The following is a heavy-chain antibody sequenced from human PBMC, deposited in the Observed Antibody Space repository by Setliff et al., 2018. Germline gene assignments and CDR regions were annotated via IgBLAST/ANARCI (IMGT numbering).Heavy chain of an antibody. J-gene: IGHJ4*02. CDR3: ARALPSIHIDY. D-gene: IGHD6-6*01. CDR1: GFTFSNNA. Sequence: GESLKISCLASGFTFSNNAMSWIRQAPGKGLEWVAVISYDGTYKNFVDSVKARFTISRDNSKDTLYLQMNSLRSEDTAVYYCARALPSIHIDYWGQGTLVTVSS. V-gene: IGHV3-30-3*01. CDR2: ISYDGTYK.